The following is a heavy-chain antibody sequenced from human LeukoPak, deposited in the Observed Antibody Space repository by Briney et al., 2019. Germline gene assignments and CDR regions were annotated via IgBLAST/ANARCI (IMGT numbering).Heavy chain of an antibody. CDR3: ARPRAEYSSSSGFDY. CDR2: IYYSGST. D-gene: IGHD6-6*01. V-gene: IGHV4-59*01. J-gene: IGHJ4*02. CDR1: GGSISSYY. Sequence: KPSETLSLTCTDSGGSISSYYWSWIRQPPGKGLEWIEYIYYSGSTNYNPSLKSRVTISVDTSKNQFSLKLSSVTAADTAVYYCARPRAEYSSSSGFDYWGQGALVTVSS.